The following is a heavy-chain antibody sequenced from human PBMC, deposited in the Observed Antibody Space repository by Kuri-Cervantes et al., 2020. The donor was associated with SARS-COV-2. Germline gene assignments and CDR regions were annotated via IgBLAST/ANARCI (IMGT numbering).Heavy chain of an antibody. D-gene: IGHD6-13*01. CDR2: IYHSGST. CDR3: VQVDIAAAGTNYYYYMDV. Sequence: SKTLSLTCAVSGYSISSGYYWGWIRQPPGKGLEWIGSIYHSGSTYYNPSLKSRVTISVDTSKNQFSLKLSSVTAADTAVYYCVQVDIAAAGTNYYYYMDVWGKGTTVTVSS. V-gene: IGHV4-38-2*01. J-gene: IGHJ6*03. CDR1: GYSISSGYY.